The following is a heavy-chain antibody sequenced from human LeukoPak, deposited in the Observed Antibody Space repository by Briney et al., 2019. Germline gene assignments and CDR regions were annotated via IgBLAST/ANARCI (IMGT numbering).Heavy chain of an antibody. D-gene: IGHD6-19*01. V-gene: IGHV3-30*03. CDR1: GFTISSYG. Sequence: PGGSLRLSCAASGFTISSYGMHWVRQAAGKGLEWVAVISYDGSNKYYADSVKGRFTISRDNSKNTLYLQMNSLRAEDTAVYYCAADSGVYWGQGTLVTVSS. J-gene: IGHJ4*02. CDR2: ISYDGSNK. CDR3: AADSGVY.